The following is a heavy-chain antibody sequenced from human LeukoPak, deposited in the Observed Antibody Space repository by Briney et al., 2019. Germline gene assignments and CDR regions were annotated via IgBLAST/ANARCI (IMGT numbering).Heavy chain of an antibody. V-gene: IGHV5-51*01. CDR2: INPSDSDT. J-gene: IGHJ4*02. CDR3: AKYYYDRSVGPFDY. Sequence: GESLKISCKGSGYSYTTYWIGWVRQMPGKGLEWMGIINPSDSDTRYSPSFQGQVTISADKSINTAFLQWTSLKASDTAMYYCAKYYYDRSVGPFDYWGQGTLVTVSS. D-gene: IGHD3-22*01. CDR1: GYSYTTYW.